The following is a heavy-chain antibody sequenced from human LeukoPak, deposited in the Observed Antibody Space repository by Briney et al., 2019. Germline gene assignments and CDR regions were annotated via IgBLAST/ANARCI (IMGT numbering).Heavy chain of an antibody. J-gene: IGHJ4*02. CDR2: INHSGST. CDR3: ARRPLGTAAPDY. V-gene: IGHV4-34*01. Sequence: SETLSLTCAVYGGSFSGYYWSWIRQPPGKGLEWIGEINHSGSTNYNPSLKSRVTISVDTSKNQFSLKLSSVTAADTAVYYCARRPLGTAAPDYWAREPWSPSPQ. CDR1: GGSFSGYY. D-gene: IGHD2-2*01.